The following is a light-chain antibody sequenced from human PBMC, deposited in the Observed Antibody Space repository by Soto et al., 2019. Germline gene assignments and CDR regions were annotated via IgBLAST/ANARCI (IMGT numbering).Light chain of an antibody. CDR1: QSISRN. V-gene: IGKV3-11*01. Sequence: ESVLTQSPGTLSLSPGERATLSCRASQSISRNLAWYQQKGVQAPRLLIYDASTRATGIPARFSGSGSGTDFTLTISSLEPEDFAVYYCQQRSNWPPVITFGQGTRLEIK. CDR3: QQRSNWPPVIT. CDR2: DAS. J-gene: IGKJ5*01.